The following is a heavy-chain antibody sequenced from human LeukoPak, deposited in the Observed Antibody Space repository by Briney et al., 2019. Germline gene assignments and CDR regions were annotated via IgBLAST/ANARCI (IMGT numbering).Heavy chain of an antibody. CDR1: GFTFSSYG. V-gene: IGHV3-33*01. Sequence: GGSLRLSCAASGFTFSSYGMHWVRQAPGKGLEWVAVIWYDGSNKYYADSVKGRFTISRDNSENMLYLQMNSLRAEDTAVYYCARDKDYDSSGYNDYWGQGTLVTVSS. D-gene: IGHD3-22*01. CDR2: IWYDGSNK. CDR3: ARDKDYDSSGYNDY. J-gene: IGHJ4*02.